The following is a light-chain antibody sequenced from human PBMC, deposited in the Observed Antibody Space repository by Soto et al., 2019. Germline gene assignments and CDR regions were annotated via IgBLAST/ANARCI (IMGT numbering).Light chain of an antibody. V-gene: IGLV2-8*01. J-gene: IGLJ1*01. Sequence: QSVLTQPPSASGSPGQSVTISCTGTSSDVGGYNYVSWYQQHPGKAPKLMIYEVSKRPSGVPDRFSGSKSGNTASLTVSGLQAEDEADYYRSSYAGSNNKGVFGTGTKVTV. CDR1: SSDVGGYNY. CDR2: EVS. CDR3: SSYAGSNNKGV.